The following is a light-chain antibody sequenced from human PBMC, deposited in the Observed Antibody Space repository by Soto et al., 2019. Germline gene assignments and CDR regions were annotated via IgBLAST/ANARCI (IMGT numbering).Light chain of an antibody. CDR1: QGIGSG. CDR2: VAS. J-gene: IGKJ4*01. Sequence: DIKITQSPSSLSASVGDRVTITCRASQGIGSGLGWYQQKPGKAPKRLIYVASSLQSGVPSRFSGSGSGTEFTLTISSLQPEDFATYFCLQHNSYPPTFGGGTKVEIK. CDR3: LQHNSYPPT. V-gene: IGKV1-17*01.